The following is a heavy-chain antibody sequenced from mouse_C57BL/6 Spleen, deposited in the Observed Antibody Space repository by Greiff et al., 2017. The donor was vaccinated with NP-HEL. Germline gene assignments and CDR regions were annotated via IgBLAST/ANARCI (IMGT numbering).Heavy chain of an antibody. Sequence: EVQLHQSGAELVRPGASVKLSCTASGFNIKDDYMHWVKQRPEQGLEWIGWIDPENGDTEYASKFQGKATITADTSSNTAYLQLSSLTSEDTAVYYCTKGYSFAYWGQGTLVTVSA. J-gene: IGHJ3*01. CDR1: GFNIKDDY. CDR2: IDPENGDT. V-gene: IGHV14-4*01. CDR3: TKGYSFAY. D-gene: IGHD2-3*01.